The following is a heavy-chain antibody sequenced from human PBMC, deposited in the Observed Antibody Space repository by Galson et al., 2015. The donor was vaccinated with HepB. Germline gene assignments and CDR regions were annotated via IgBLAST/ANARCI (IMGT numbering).Heavy chain of an antibody. J-gene: IGHJ4*02. CDR2: ISGSGGST. CDR1: GFTFSSYA. V-gene: IGHV3-23*01. D-gene: IGHD3-22*01. CDR3: AKDLVSNYYDSSGYYPFGY. Sequence: SLRLSCAASGFTFSSYAMSWVRQAPGKGLEWVSAISGSGGSTYYADSVKGRFTISRDNSKNTLYLQMNSLRAEGTAVYYCAKDLVSNYYDSSGYYPFGYWGQGTLVTVSS.